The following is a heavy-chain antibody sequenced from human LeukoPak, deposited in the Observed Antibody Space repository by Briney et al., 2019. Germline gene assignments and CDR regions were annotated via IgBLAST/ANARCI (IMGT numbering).Heavy chain of an antibody. CDR1: GFIFSSYA. CDR2: ISGGGDYT. J-gene: IGHJ4*02. Sequence: GGSLRLSCAASGFIFSSYAMSWVRQAPGKGLEWVSTISGGGDYTFYADSVKGRFTVFRDNSKNTLFVQMNSLRADDTAVYYCVKVGSNYGDPKDYWGQGTLVSVTS. D-gene: IGHD4-17*01. V-gene: IGHV3-23*01. CDR3: VKVGSNYGDPKDY.